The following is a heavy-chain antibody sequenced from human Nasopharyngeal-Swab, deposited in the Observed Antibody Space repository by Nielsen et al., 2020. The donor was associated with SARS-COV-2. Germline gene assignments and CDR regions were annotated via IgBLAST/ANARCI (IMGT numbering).Heavy chain of an antibody. CDR3: ARAKPGIAVAGSGWVDY. V-gene: IGHV4-34*01. J-gene: IGHJ4*02. CDR2: INHSGST. CDR1: GGSFGGYY. Sequence: SETLSLTCAVYGGSFGGYYWSWIRQPPGKGLEWIGEINHSGSTNYNPSLKSRVTISVDTSKNQFSLKLSSVTAADTAVYYCARAKPGIAVAGSGWVDYWGQGTLVTVSS. D-gene: IGHD6-19*01.